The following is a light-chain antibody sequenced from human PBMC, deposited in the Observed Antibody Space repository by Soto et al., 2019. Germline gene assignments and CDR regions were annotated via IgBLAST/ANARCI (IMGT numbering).Light chain of an antibody. CDR2: DAS. CDR3: QQYAYSPLT. V-gene: IGKV3-20*01. J-gene: IGKJ4*01. CDR1: QSVAKTY. Sequence: ETVLTQSPGTVSLSPGESATLSCRASQSVAKTYLAWFQHKPGQAPRLLIYDASSRATGIPDRFSGSGSGTDFTLTVSRLEPEDFAVYYCQQYAYSPLTFGGGTKVEIK.